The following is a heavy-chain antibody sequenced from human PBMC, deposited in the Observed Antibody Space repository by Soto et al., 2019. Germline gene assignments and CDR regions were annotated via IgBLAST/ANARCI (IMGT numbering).Heavy chain of an antibody. CDR1: GFTFSSYG. CDR2: ISYDGSNK. D-gene: IGHD3-3*01. V-gene: IGHV3-30*18. Sequence: PGGSLRLSCAASGFTFSSYGMHWVRQAPGKGLEWVAVISYDGSNKYYADSVKGRFTISRDNSKNTLYLQMNSLRAEDTAVYYCAKEGTTGDFWSGWLKYYFDSWGQGTLVTVYS. J-gene: IGHJ4*02. CDR3: AKEGTTGDFWSGWLKYYFDS.